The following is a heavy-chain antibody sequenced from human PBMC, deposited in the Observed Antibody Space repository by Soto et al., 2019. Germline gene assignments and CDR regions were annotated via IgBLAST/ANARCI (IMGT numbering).Heavy chain of an antibody. CDR3: ARDVARRDGYNRFDY. J-gene: IGHJ4*02. V-gene: IGHV7-4-1*01. Sequence: GASVKVFCKASGYTFTSYAMNWVRQAPGQGLELMGWINTNTGNPTYAQGFTGRFVFSLDTSVSTAYLQICSLKAEDTAVYYCARDVARRDGYNRFDYGGQGTLVTVSS. CDR2: INTNTGNP. CDR1: GYTFTSYA. D-gene: IGHD5-12*01.